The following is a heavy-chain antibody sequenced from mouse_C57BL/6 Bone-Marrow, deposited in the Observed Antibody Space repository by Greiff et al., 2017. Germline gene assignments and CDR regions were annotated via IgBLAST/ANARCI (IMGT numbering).Heavy chain of an antibody. CDR2: IDPSDSYT. Sequence: VQLQQPGAELVMPGASVKLSCKASGYTFTSYWMHWVKQRPGQGLEWIGEIDPSDSYTNYNQKFKGKSTLTVDKSSSTAYMQLSSLTSEDSAVYYCARCGGYSFAYWGQGTLVTVSA. V-gene: IGHV1-69*01. CDR1: GYTFTSYW. J-gene: IGHJ3*01. CDR3: ARCGGYSFAY. D-gene: IGHD2-3*01.